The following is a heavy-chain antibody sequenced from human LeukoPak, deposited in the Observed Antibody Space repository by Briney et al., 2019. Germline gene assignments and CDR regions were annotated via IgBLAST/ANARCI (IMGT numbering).Heavy chain of an antibody. CDR1: GGSVSSGSYY. V-gene: IGHV4-61*01. CDR3: ARAPTRNWFDP. Sequence: SETLSLTCTVSGGSVSSGSYYWSWIRQPPGKGLEWIGYIYYSGSTNYNPSLKSRVTISVDTSKNQFSLKLSSVTAADTAVYYCARAPTRNWFDPWGQGTLVTVSS. J-gene: IGHJ5*02. CDR2: IYYSGST.